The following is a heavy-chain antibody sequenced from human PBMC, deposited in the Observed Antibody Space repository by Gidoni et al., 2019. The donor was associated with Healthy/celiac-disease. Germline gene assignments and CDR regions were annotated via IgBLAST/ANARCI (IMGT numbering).Heavy chain of an antibody. CDR1: GYTFTSYY. V-gene: IGHV1-46*03. CDR3: ARYYSYGSTAGWYFDL. J-gene: IGHJ2*01. Sequence: QVQLVQSGAEVKKPGASVKVSCKASGYTFTSYYMPWVRQAPGQGLEWMGIITPSGGSTSYAQKFQGRVTMTRDTSTSTVYMELSSLRSEDTAVYYCARYYSYGSTAGWYFDLWGRGTLVTVSS. CDR2: ITPSGGST. D-gene: IGHD5-18*01.